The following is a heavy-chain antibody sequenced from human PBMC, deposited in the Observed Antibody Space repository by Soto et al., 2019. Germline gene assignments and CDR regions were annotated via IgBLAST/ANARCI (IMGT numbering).Heavy chain of an antibody. D-gene: IGHD2-2*01. CDR3: ARASYCISTSCYAFEI. V-gene: IGHV1-69*14. CDR2: IIPVFGTP. CDR1: GGTFSNYA. Sequence: QVQLVQSGAEVRKPGSSVKVSCKASGGTFSNYAISWVRQAPGQGLEWMGGIIPVFGTPNYAQKFQGRVTIAAYMSRSTAYMEVSILRSNDTAVFYCARASYCISTSCYAFEIWGQGTMVTVSS. J-gene: IGHJ3*02.